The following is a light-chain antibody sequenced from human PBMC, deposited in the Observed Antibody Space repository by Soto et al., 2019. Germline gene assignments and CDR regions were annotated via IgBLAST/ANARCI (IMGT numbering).Light chain of an antibody. CDR3: QQAASFPIT. CDR2: TAS. V-gene: IGKV1-12*01. J-gene: IGKJ5*01. Sequence: DIQMTQSPSSVSASVGDGVTITFRASQGVSTWLAWYQQKPGKAPNLLIYTASSLQSGVPSRFSGSGSGTDFTLTINGLQPEDFATYYCQQAASFPITFGQGTRLEIK. CDR1: QGVSTW.